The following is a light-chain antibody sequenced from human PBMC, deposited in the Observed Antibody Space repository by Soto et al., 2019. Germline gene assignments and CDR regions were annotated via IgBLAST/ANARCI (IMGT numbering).Light chain of an antibody. CDR3: QHFGNSQYT. Sequence: EIVLTQSPGTLSLSPGERVTLSCRASQSVSASYLCWYQQKSGQAPRLLIYATASRATGIPDRFSGSGSGTEFSLTISRLEPEDFAVYYCQHFGNSQYTFGQGTKLEIK. CDR1: QSVSASY. V-gene: IGKV3-20*01. J-gene: IGKJ2*01. CDR2: ATA.